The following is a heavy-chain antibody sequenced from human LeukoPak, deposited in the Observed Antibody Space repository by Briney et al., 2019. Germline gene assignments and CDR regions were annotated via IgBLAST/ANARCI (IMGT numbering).Heavy chain of an antibody. CDR1: GFTFSSYA. CDR2: IYSGGST. J-gene: IGHJ4*02. V-gene: IGHV3-53*04. Sequence: GGSLRLSCAASGFTFSSYAMSWVRQAPGKGLEWVSVIYSGGSTYYADSVKGRFTISRHNSKNTLYPQMNSLRAEDTAVYYCACINSPVDYWGQGTLVTVSS. CDR3: ACINSPVDY. D-gene: IGHD1-1*01.